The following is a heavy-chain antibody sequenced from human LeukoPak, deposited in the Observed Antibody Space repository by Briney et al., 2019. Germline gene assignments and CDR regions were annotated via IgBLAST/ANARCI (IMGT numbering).Heavy chain of an antibody. Sequence: SGGSLRLSCAASGFTFSNYWMHWVRQVPGKGLVWVSRINPDGSSTSHVDSVKGRFTISRDNAKNTLYLQMNSLRAEDTAVYYCARDLSIITIFGVVSLWGQGTLVTVSS. V-gene: IGHV3-74*01. J-gene: IGHJ4*02. D-gene: IGHD3-3*01. CDR2: INPDGSST. CDR3: ARDLSIITIFGVVSL. CDR1: GFTFSNYW.